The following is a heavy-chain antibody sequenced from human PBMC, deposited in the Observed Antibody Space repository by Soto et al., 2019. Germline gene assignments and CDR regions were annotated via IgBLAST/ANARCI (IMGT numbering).Heavy chain of an antibody. D-gene: IGHD3-3*01. J-gene: IGHJ6*02. V-gene: IGHV3-49*04. CDR3: SRDGDYYGLDV. CDR2: IAGKTYGGTT. Sequence: PGGSLRLSCSFSGFTSDDYDYGVTWVRQAPGKGLEWLGLIAGKTYGGTTQYAASVKGRFTMSRDDSKDVAYLQMRDLGIDDTAIYSCSRDGDYYGLDVWGQGTTVTVSS. CDR1: GFTSDDYDYG.